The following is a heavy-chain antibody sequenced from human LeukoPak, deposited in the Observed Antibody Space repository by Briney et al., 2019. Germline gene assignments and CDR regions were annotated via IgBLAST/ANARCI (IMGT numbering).Heavy chain of an antibody. CDR1: GYTFTSYG. CDR3: ARPSRQRSYGDYDYFDY. J-gene: IGHJ4*02. V-gene: IGHV1-18*01. CDR2: ISAYNGNT. D-gene: IGHD4-17*01. Sequence: ASVKVSCKASGYTFTSYGISWVRQAPGQGLEWMGWISAYNGNTNYAQKLQGRVTMTTDTSTSTAYMELRSLRSEDTAVYYCARPSRQRSYGDYDYFDYWGQGTLVTVSS.